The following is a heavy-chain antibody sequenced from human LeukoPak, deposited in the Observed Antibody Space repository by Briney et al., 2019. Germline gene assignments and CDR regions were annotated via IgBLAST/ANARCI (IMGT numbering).Heavy chain of an antibody. D-gene: IGHD2-21*01. CDR1: GFTFSSYA. Sequence: GGSLRLSCAASGFTFSSYAMTWVRQAPGKGLAWVSSISKSDGSTYYADSVKGRFTISRDNSKNTVYLHMDSLRVEDTAIYYCARGALIPDFRGQGALVTVSS. V-gene: IGHV3-23*01. J-gene: IGHJ4*02. CDR3: ARGALIPDF. CDR2: ISKSDGST.